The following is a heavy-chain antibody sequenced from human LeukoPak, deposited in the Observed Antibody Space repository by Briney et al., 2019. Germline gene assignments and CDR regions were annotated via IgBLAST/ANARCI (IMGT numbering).Heavy chain of an antibody. Sequence: GGSLRLSCAASGFTVSSNYMSWVRQAPGKGLVWVSRINSDGSSTNYADSVKGRFTISRDNAKNTLYLQVNSLRAEDTAVYYCARRDSGYDNRAFDIWGQGTVVTVSS. CDR2: INSDGSST. CDR1: GFTVSSNY. J-gene: IGHJ3*02. D-gene: IGHD5-12*01. V-gene: IGHV3-74*01. CDR3: ARRDSGYDNRAFDI.